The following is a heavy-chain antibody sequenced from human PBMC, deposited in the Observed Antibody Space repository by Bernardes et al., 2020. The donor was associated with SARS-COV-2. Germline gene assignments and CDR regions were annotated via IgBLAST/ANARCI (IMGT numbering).Heavy chain of an antibody. Sequence: GGSLRLSCAASGFTFSSYAMSWVRQAPGKGLEWVSAISGSGGSTYYADSVKGRFTISRDNSKNTLYLQMNSLRAEDTAVYYCAKTPFTLPSIAAAGTNLFWFDPWGQGTLVTVSS. CDR2: ISGSGGST. J-gene: IGHJ5*02. CDR1: GFTFSSYA. D-gene: IGHD6-13*01. CDR3: AKTPFTLPSIAAAGTNLFWFDP. V-gene: IGHV3-23*01.